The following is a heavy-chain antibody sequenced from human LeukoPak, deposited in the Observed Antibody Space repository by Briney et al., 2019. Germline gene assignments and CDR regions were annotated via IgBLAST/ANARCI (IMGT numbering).Heavy chain of an antibody. V-gene: IGHV4-59*01. CDR1: GGSISSYY. CDR2: IYYSGST. Sequence: SSETLSLTCTVSGGSISSYYWSWIRQPPGKGLEWIGYIYYSGSTNYNPSLKSRVTISVDTSKNQFSLKLSSVTAADTAVYYCARASSGYYGNWFDPRGQGTLVTVSS. D-gene: IGHD3-22*01. J-gene: IGHJ5*02. CDR3: ARASSGYYGNWFDP.